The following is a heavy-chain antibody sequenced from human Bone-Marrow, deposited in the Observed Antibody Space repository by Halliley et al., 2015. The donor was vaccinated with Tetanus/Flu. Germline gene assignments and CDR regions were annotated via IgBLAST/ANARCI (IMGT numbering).Heavy chain of an antibody. CDR3: ARLFYGSGTYSFDY. CDR2: TSHRGSG. V-gene: IGHV4-4*02. Sequence: WCGETSHRGSGNYNPSLKSRAPISVDKPKIQFSLTLSSVTAADTAVYYCARLFYGSGTYSFDYWGQGTLVTVSS. D-gene: IGHD3-10*01. J-gene: IGHJ4*02.